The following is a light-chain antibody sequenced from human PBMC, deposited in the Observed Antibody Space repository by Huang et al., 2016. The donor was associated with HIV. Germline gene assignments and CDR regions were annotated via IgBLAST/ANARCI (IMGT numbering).Light chain of an antibody. J-gene: IGKJ1*01. CDR2: GAS. Sequence: AIQMTQSPSSLSASVGDRVTITCRESQGITDDLAWYQQKPGKAPKLLISGASTLRSGVPSRFSGSGSGTEFTLTISSLQPEDYATYYCLQDHNYPRTFGQGTKVEI. CDR1: QGITDD. V-gene: IGKV1-6*01. CDR3: LQDHNYPRT.